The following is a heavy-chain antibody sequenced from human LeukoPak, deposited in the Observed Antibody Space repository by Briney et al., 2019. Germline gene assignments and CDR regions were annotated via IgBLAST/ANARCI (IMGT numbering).Heavy chain of an antibody. Sequence: WGSLRLSCAASGFTFSSYSMNWVRQAPGKGLEWVSYISSSSSTIYYADSVKGRFTISRDNAKNSLYLQMNSLRAEDTAVYYCASLLNKVQLAQDYWGQGTLVTVSS. J-gene: IGHJ4*02. D-gene: IGHD5-18*01. CDR2: ISSSSSTI. V-gene: IGHV3-48*01. CDR1: GFTFSSYS. CDR3: ASLLNKVQLAQDY.